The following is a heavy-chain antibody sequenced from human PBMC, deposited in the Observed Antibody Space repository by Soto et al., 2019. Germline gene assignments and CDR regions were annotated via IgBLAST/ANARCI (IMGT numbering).Heavy chain of an antibody. CDR2: IIPIFGTA. J-gene: IGHJ3*02. CDR3: ARAVTTLSAFDI. CDR1: GGTFSSYA. V-gene: IGHV1-69*06. Sequence: GXSVKVSCKASGGTFSSYAISWVRQAPGQGLEWMGGIIPIFGTANYAQKFQGRVTITADKSTSKAYMELSSLRSEDTAVYYCARAVTTLSAFDIWGQGTMVTV. D-gene: IGHD4-17*01.